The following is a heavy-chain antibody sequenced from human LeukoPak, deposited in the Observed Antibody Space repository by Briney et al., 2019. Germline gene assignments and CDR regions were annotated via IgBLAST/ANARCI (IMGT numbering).Heavy chain of an antibody. D-gene: IGHD6-19*01. CDR1: GGSVTSYY. CDR2: IYYSGST. J-gene: IGHJ4*02. Sequence: SETLSLTCTVSGGSVTSYYWSWIRQPPGKGLEWIGYIYYSGSTNYNPSLKSRVTISVDTSRNQFSLKLSSVTAADTAVYYCARTYSSGLYFDYWGQGTLVTVSS. CDR3: ARTYSSGLYFDY. V-gene: IGHV4-59*02.